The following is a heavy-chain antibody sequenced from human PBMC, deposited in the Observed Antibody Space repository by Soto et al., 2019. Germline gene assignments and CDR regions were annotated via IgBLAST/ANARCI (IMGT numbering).Heavy chain of an antibody. Sequence: PRGSLRLSCAASGVTFGSNSMNWVRQAQGKGLEWVSSISRTSNYISYTDSVKGRFTISRDNAKNSIYLQRNSLRAEDTATYYCASGVFGLVSPVIGGYWGQGTLVTVS. CDR3: ASGVFGLVSPVIGGY. CDR1: GVTFGSNS. V-gene: IGHV3-21*01. CDR2: ISRTSNYI. J-gene: IGHJ4*02. D-gene: IGHD3-3*01.